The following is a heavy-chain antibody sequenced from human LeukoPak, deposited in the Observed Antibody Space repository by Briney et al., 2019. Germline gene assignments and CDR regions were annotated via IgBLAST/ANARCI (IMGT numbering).Heavy chain of an antibody. J-gene: IGHJ4*02. CDR1: GFTFSTYG. D-gene: IGHD3-9*01. CDR3: AKNYDTLTGYYAPFDY. CDR2: ISGSGSST. Sequence: GGSLRLSCAASGFTFSTYGMSWVRQAPGKGLEWVSEISGSGSSTYYADSVKGRFTISRDNSKNTLYLQMNSLRAEDTAVYYCAKNYDTLTGYYAPFDYWGQGTLVTVSS. V-gene: IGHV3-23*01.